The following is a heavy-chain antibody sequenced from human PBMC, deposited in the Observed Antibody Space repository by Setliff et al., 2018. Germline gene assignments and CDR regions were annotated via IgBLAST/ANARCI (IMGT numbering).Heavy chain of an antibody. J-gene: IGHJ3*02. D-gene: IGHD3-22*01. CDR1: GYSFTSYW. Sequence: GESLKISCKGSGYSFTSYWIGWVRQMPGKGLEWMGIIYPGDSDTRYSPSFQGQVTISADKSISTAYLQWSSLKASDTAMYYCARPTYYYDSSGYPGNAFDIWGQGTMVTVS. CDR2: IYPGDSDT. V-gene: IGHV5-51*01. CDR3: ARPTYYYDSSGYPGNAFDI.